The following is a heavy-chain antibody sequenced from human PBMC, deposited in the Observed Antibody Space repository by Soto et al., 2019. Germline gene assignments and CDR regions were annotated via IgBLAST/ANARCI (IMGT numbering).Heavy chain of an antibody. CDR1: GYPFTDYW. V-gene: IGHV5-51*01. CDR3: ARYIRNFPYCSYAMDV. Sequence: PGESLKTSCKGPGYPFTDYWIGWVRQLPGEGLEWMGIIYPGDSDTRYGPSFQGHVPITVDKSTNTAYLQWNTLRAPDTALYYSARYIRNFPYCSYAMDVWGRGTMVTVSS. J-gene: IGHJ6*02. CDR2: IYPGDSDT.